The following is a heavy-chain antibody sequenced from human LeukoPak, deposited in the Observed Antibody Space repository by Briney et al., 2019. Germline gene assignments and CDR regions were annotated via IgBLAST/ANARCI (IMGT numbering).Heavy chain of an antibody. CDR2: VYYGRTT. D-gene: IGHD2-2*01. CDR1: AASFISSSHH. J-gene: IGHJ5*02. CDR3: ARGTYQGFDP. V-gene: IGHV4-39*02. Sequence: SETLSLTCTVSAASFISSSHHWGWIRQSPGKGLEWIGTVYYGRTTYYNPSLDGRVTISLDTSANHFSLQLNSVTAADTAVYYCARGTYQGFDPWGQGTLVTVSS.